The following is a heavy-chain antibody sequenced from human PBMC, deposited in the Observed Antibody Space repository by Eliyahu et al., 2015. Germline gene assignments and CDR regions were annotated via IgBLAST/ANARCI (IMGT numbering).Heavy chain of an antibody. V-gene: IGHV3-30-3*01. CDR1: TFSSYA. Sequence: TFSSYAMHWVRQAPGKGLEWVAVISYDGSNKYYAXSVKGRFTISRDNSKNTLYLQMNSLRAEDTAVYYCARPFWGYYGNWFDPWGQGTLVTVSS. J-gene: IGHJ5*02. CDR3: ARPFWGYYGNWFDP. CDR2: ISYDGSNK. D-gene: IGHD3-10*01.